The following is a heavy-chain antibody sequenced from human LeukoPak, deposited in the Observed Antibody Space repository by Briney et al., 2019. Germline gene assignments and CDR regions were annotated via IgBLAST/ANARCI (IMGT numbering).Heavy chain of an antibody. CDR2: INHSGST. Sequence: SETLSLTCAVYGGSFSGYYWSWIRQPPGKGLEWIGEINHSGSTNYNPSLKSRVTISVDTSKNQFSLKLSSVTAADTAVYYCARGHYGDYGYWGQGTLVTVSS. CDR3: ARGHYGDYGY. J-gene: IGHJ4*02. CDR1: GGSFSGYY. D-gene: IGHD4-17*01. V-gene: IGHV4-34*01.